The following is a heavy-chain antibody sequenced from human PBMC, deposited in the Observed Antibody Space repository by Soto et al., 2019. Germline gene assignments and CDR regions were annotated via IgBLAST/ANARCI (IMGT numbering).Heavy chain of an antibody. V-gene: IGHV3-30-3*01. D-gene: IGHD2-2*01. CDR1: GFTFSSYA. CDR3: ARARLDTPALDY. J-gene: IGHJ4*02. Sequence: QVQLVESGGGVVQPGRSLRLSCAASGFTFSSYAMHWVRQAPGKGLEWVAVISYDGSNKYYADSVKGRFTISRDNSKNTRYLQMNSLRAEYTAVYYCARARLDTPALDYWGQGTLVTVSS. CDR2: ISYDGSNK.